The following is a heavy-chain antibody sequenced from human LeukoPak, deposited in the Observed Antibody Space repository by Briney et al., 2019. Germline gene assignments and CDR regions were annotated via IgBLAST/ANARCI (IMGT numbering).Heavy chain of an antibody. CDR1: GGAISGFY. CDR3: AKFGLYYNMDV. Sequence: SETLSLTCAVSGGAISGFYWTWIRQPPGKGLEFIGQIHYSGSTDYNPSLKSRITMSVDTSKNQFFLSLNSVTAADTAVYYCAKFGLYYNMDVWGQGTTVTVSS. J-gene: IGHJ6*02. V-gene: IGHV4-59*03. CDR2: IHYSGST. D-gene: IGHD3-16*01.